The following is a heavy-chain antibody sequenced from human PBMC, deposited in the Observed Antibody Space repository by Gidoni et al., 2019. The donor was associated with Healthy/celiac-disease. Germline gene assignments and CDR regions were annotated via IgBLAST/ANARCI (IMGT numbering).Heavy chain of an antibody. J-gene: IGHJ3*02. CDR1: GFPFSSYA. Sequence: VQLLDSGGGVVQPGRSLILSCAASGFPFSSYAMHWVRQAPGKGLEWVAVISYDGSNKYYADSVKGRFTISRDNSKNTLYLQMNSLRAEDTAVYYCARAYGPDDAFDIWGQGTMVTVSS. CDR3: ARAYGPDDAFDI. V-gene: IGHV3-30-3*01. D-gene: IGHD2-8*01. CDR2: ISYDGSNK.